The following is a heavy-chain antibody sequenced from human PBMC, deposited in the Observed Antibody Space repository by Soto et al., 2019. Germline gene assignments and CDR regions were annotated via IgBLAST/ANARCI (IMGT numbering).Heavy chain of an antibody. CDR1: GGSISSSSYY. CDR2: IYYSGST. J-gene: IGHJ4*02. V-gene: IGHV4-39*01. Sequence: QLQLQESGPGLVKPSETLSLTCTVSGGSISSSSYYWGWIRQPPGKGLEWIGSIYYSGSTYYNPSLKSRVTISVDTSKNQFSLKLSSVTAADTAVYYCAVYYDILTGQPFDYWGQGTLVTVSS. D-gene: IGHD3-9*01. CDR3: AVYYDILTGQPFDY.